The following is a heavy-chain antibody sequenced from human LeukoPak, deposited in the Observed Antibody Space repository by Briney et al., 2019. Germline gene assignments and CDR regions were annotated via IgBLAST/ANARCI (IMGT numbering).Heavy chain of an antibody. V-gene: IGHV3-30*18. J-gene: IGHJ4*02. Sequence: AGGSLRLSCAASGFTFSSYGMHWVRQAPGKGLGWVAVISYDGSNKYYADSVKGRFTISRDNSKNTLYLQMNSLRAEDTAVYYCAKSGDAMVRAFDYWGQGTLVTVSS. CDR3: AKSGDAMVRAFDY. D-gene: IGHD3-10*01. CDR1: GFTFSSYG. CDR2: ISYDGSNK.